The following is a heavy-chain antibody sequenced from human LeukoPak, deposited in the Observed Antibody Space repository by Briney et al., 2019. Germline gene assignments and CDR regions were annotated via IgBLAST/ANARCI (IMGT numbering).Heavy chain of an antibody. CDR3: ARVRKGSNDSSGYPVNY. CDR1: GYSISSGYY. Sequence: SETLSLTCTVSGYSISSGYYWGWIRQPPGKGLEWIGSIYHSGSTYYNPSLKSRVTISVDTSKNQFSLKLSSVTAADTAVYYCARVRKGSNDSSGYPVNYWGQGTLVTVSS. V-gene: IGHV4-38-2*02. D-gene: IGHD3-22*01. CDR2: IYHSGST. J-gene: IGHJ4*02.